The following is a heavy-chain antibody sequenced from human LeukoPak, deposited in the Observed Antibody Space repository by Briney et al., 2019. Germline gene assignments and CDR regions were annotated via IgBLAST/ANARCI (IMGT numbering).Heavy chain of an antibody. D-gene: IGHD1-26*01. CDR3: ARALSGSFFSAPDY. Sequence: GGSLRLSCAASGFTFSSYAMHWVRQAPGKGLEWVAVISYDGSNKYYADSVKGRFTISRDNSKNTLYLQMNSLRAEDTAVYYCARALSGSFFSAPDYWGQGTLVTVSS. CDR2: ISYDGSNK. V-gene: IGHV3-30*04. CDR1: GFTFSSYA. J-gene: IGHJ4*02.